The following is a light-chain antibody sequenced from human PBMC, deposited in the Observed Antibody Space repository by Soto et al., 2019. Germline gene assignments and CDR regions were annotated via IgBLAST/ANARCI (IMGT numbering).Light chain of an antibody. J-gene: IGLJ1*01. V-gene: IGLV1-47*02. CDR1: HSNSGSNY. CDR3: AAWDERLNGFYV. CDR2: SND. Sequence: QSVLTQPPSASGTPGQRVTISCSGSHSNSGSNYVYWYQQLPGTAPKLLIYSNDQRPSGVPDRFSGSKSGATASLAISGLRSDDEADYYCAAWDERLNGFYVFGTGTKLTVL.